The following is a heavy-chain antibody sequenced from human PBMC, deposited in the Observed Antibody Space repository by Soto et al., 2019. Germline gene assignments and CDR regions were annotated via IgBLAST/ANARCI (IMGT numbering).Heavy chain of an antibody. Sequence: EVQLVESGGGLVQPGGSLRLSCAASGFIVSTNYMSWVRQAPGKGLEWVSVIYSGGTTYYADSVKCRFTLSRHNSNNTIYLQMNSLRPEYTAVYYCARDRYDYILGTYRSNWHFDLGGRVTLVTVS. J-gene: IGHJ2*01. V-gene: IGHV3-53*04. CDR3: ARDRYDYILGTYRSNWHFDL. D-gene: IGHD3-16*02. CDR1: GFIVSTNY. CDR2: IYSGGTT.